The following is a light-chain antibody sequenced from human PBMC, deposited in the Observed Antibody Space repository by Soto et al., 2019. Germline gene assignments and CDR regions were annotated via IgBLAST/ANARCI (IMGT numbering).Light chain of an antibody. CDR2: SNN. Sequence: QSVLTQPPSASGTPGQRVTISCSGSISNIGSNTVDWYQQLPGTAPKLLIYSNNQRPSGVPDRFSGSKSGTSASLAISGLQSEDEADYYCAAWDDSLSCYVFGTGTKVTVL. V-gene: IGLV1-44*01. CDR1: ISNIGSNT. J-gene: IGLJ1*01. CDR3: AAWDDSLSCYV.